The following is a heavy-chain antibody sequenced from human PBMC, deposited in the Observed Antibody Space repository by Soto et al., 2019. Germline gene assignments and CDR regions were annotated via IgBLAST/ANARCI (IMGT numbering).Heavy chain of an antibody. D-gene: IGHD4-17*01. CDR2: INPSNGNR. J-gene: IGHJ3*01. CDR3: VKDRGGRGATVTFGAFDV. Sequence: QFQLVQSGGEVKTPGASVKVSCKPSGYTFINYGVSWVRQAPGQGLEWMAWINPSNGNRNYAQNLQGRVTVTTDTSTSTAYMELRSLGFDDTAVYYCVKDRGGRGATVTFGAFDVWGQGTSITVSP. V-gene: IGHV1-18*01. CDR1: GYTFINYG.